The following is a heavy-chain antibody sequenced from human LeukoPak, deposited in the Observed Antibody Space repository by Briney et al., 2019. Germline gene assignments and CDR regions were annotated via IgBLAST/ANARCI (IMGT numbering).Heavy chain of an antibody. J-gene: IGHJ6*02. Sequence: PRGSLRLSCAASGFTFSSFEMNWVRQAPGKGLEWVSNINSGGSTIYYADSVKGRFTISRDNAKNSLYLQMNSLRAEDTAVYYCARDDYGMDVWGQGTTVTVSS. CDR2: INSGGSTI. CDR1: GFTFSSFE. V-gene: IGHV3-48*03. CDR3: ARDDYGMDV.